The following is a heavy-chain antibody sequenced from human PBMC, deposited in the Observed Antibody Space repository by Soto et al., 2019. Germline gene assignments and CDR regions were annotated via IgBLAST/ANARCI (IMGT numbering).Heavy chain of an antibody. Sequence: ASVKVSCKASGYTFTSYAMHWVRQAPGQRLEWMGWINAGNGNTKYSQKFQGRVTITRDTSASTAYMELSSLRSEDTAVYYCARQEQGHSSGWYDYYYYMDVWGKGTTVTVSS. CDR3: ARQEQGHSSGWYDYYYYMDV. V-gene: IGHV1-3*01. CDR2: INAGNGNT. D-gene: IGHD6-19*01. CDR1: GYTFTSYA. J-gene: IGHJ6*03.